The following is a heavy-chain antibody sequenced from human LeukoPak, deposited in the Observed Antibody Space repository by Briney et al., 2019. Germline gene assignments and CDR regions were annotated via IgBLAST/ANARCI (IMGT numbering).Heavy chain of an antibody. CDR2: FYYSGST. D-gene: IGHD3-10*01. CDR3: ARPIGYGSGSYYKWSSWFDP. Sequence: SETLSLTCTVSGGSISSGSFYWGWIRQPPGKGLEWIGSFYYSGSTYYNPSLESRVSISVDTSKNQFSLKLSSVTAADTAVYYCARPIGYGSGSYYKWSSWFDPWGQGTLVTVSS. J-gene: IGHJ5*02. CDR1: GGSISSGSFY. V-gene: IGHV4-39*01.